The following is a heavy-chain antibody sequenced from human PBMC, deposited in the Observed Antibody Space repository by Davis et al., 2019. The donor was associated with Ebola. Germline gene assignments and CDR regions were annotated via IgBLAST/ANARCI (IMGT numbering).Heavy chain of an antibody. CDR3: ARSTYTVTPDY. J-gene: IGHJ4*02. CDR2: INPSGGST. D-gene: IGHD4-17*01. V-gene: IGHV1-46*01. Sequence: AASVKVSCKASGYTFTSYYMHWVRQAPGQGLEWMGIINPSGGSTSYAQKFQGRVTMTRDTSTSTVYTELSSLRSEDTAVYYCARSTYTVTPDYWGQGTLVTVSS. CDR1: GYTFTSYY.